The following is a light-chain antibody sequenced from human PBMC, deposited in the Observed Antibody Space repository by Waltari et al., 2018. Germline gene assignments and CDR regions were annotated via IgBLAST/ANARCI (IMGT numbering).Light chain of an antibody. CDR1: QNIIKY. CDR3: QHYVRLPAT. V-gene: IGKV3-20*01. CDR2: HTS. Sequence: EIVLTQSPGTLSLSPGERATLSCRASQNIIKYLAWYQKKPGQAPRLLIYHTSIRAAGIPDRFSGSVSGTDFSLFISRLDPEDFAVYYCQHYVRLPATFGQGTKVEIK. J-gene: IGKJ1*01.